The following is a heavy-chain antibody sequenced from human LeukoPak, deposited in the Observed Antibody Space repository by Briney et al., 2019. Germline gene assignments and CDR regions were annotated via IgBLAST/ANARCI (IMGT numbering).Heavy chain of an antibody. D-gene: IGHD6-13*01. V-gene: IGHV3-11*01. Sequence: PGGSLRLSCAASGFTFSDYYVSWIRQAPGKGLEWVSYISSSGSTIYYADSVKGRFTISRDNAKNSLYLQMNSLRAEDTAVYYCATIRGDSRSWYVGDYFDYWGQGILVTVSS. CDR2: ISSSGSTI. CDR1: GFTFSDYY. CDR3: ATIRGDSRSWYVGDYFDY. J-gene: IGHJ4*02.